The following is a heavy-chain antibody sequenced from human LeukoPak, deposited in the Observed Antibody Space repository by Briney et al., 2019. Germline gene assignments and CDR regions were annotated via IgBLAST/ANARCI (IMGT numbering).Heavy chain of an antibody. V-gene: IGHV3-23*01. CDR3: AKSGYNRFDY. CDR1: GFTFSSSA. D-gene: IGHD5-24*01. J-gene: IGHJ4*02. CDR2: ISGSGSGGST. Sequence: PGGSLRLSCAASGFTFSSSAMSWVRQAPGKGLEWVSSISGSGSGGSTYYADSVKGRFTISRDNSKNTLYLQMNNLIAEDTAVYYCAKSGYNRFDYWGQGTRVTVSS.